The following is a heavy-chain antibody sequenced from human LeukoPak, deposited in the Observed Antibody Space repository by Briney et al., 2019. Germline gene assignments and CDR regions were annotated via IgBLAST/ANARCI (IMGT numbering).Heavy chain of an antibody. J-gene: IGHJ3*02. D-gene: IGHD2-2*02. Sequence: SSETLSLTCTVSGGSISSYYWSWIRRPPGKGLEWIGEINHSGSTNYNPSLKSRVTISVDTSKNQFSLKLSSVTAADTAVYYCARRKGYCSSTSCYTGLGAFDIWGQGTMVTVSS. V-gene: IGHV4-34*01. CDR1: GGSISSYY. CDR2: INHSGST. CDR3: ARRKGYCSSTSCYTGLGAFDI.